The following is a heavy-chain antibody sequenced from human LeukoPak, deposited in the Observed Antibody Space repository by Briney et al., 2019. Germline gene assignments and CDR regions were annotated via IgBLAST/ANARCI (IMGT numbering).Heavy chain of an antibody. D-gene: IGHD4/OR15-4a*01. J-gene: IGHJ4*02. V-gene: IGHV3-30*04. CDR1: GFTFRSYA. Sequence: GGSLRLSCAASGFTFRSYAMHWVRQAPGKGLEWVALISYDASNKQYSESVKGRFTISRDNSKSTLFLEMNSLRTEDTAIYYCAKDTRGGIVVITTTFDFWGQGALVTVSS. CDR3: AKDTRGGIVVITTTFDF. CDR2: ISYDASNK.